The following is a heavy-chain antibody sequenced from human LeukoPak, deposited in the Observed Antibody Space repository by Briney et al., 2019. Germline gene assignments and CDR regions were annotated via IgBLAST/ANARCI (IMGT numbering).Heavy chain of an antibody. CDR2: IRSKADSYAT. CDR3: ARGGYSSSSFYGMDV. Sequence: PGGSLRLSCAASGFTFSGSAIHWVRQASGKGLEWVGRIRSKADSYATAYAASVNGRFTISRDDSKNTAYLQMNSLKTEDTAVYYCARGGYSSSSFYGMDVWGQGTTVTVSS. CDR1: GFTFSGSA. J-gene: IGHJ6*02. D-gene: IGHD6-6*01. V-gene: IGHV3-73*01.